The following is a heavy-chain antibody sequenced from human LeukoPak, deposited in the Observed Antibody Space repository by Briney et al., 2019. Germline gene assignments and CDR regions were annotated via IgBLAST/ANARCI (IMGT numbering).Heavy chain of an antibody. CDR1: GGSISSGGYY. CDR3: ARSSCSGGSCYRGDNWFDP. V-gene: IGHV4-31*03. Sequence: SETLSLTCTVSGGSISSGGYYWSWIRLHPGKGLEWIGYIYYSGSTYYNPSLKSRVTISIDTSKNQFSLKLSSVTAADTAVYYCARSSCSGGSCYRGDNWFDPWGQGTLVTVSS. J-gene: IGHJ5*02. CDR2: IYYSGST. D-gene: IGHD2-15*01.